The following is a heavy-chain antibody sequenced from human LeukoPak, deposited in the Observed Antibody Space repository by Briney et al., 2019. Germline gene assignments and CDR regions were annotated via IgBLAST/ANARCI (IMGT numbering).Heavy chain of an antibody. CDR3: ATYIYCSSTSCFRRLLDN. Sequence: GGSLRLSCAASGFTFSDYYMSWIRQAPGKGLEWVSYMSSSGNTIYYADSVRGRFTISRDIAKNSVYLQMHSLRAEDTAVYYCATYIYCSSTSCFRRLLDNWGQGTQVTVSA. D-gene: IGHD2-2*01. J-gene: IGHJ4*02. CDR2: MSSSGNTI. CDR1: GFTFSDYY. V-gene: IGHV3-11*01.